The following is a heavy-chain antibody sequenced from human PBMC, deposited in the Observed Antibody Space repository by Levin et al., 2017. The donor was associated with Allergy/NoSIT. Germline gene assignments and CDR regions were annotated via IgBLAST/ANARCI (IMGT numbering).Heavy chain of an antibody. Sequence: PSETLSLTCTVSGDSISSYYWSWIRQPPGKGLEYIGYISNSGSTNYNPSLKSRVTISVDTSKNQFSLRLRSVTAADTAVYYCARLFSWVDAFDVWGQGTMVTVSS. CDR3: ARLFSWVDAFDV. CDR2: ISNSGST. J-gene: IGHJ3*01. V-gene: IGHV4-59*01. D-gene: IGHD2/OR15-2a*01. CDR1: GDSISSYY.